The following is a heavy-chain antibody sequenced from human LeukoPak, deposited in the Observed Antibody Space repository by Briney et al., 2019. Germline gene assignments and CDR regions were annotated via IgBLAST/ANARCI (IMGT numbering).Heavy chain of an antibody. CDR3: ARVGDSGSFDY. J-gene: IGHJ4*02. D-gene: IGHD1-26*01. CDR1: GFTSSRYA. CDR2: ISSNGGST. V-gene: IGHV3-64*02. Sequence: PGGTLRLSCAASGFTSSRYAVHWVSPAPGKGLEYVSAISSNGGSTYYAASVKGRFTISRDNSKNTLYLQMGSLRAEDMAVYYCARVGDSGSFDYWGQGSLVTVSS.